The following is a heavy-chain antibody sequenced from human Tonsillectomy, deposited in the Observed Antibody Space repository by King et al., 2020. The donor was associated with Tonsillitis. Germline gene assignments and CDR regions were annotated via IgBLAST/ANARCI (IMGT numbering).Heavy chain of an antibody. J-gene: IGHJ4*02. D-gene: IGHD3-22*01. Sequence: TLKESGPTLVKPTQTLTLTCTFSGFSLSTSGVGVGWIRQPPGKALEWLALIYWDDDKRYSPSLKSRLTITKDPSKNKVVLTMTNMDPVDTATYYCAHRRFYDSSGYHTGHFDYWGQGTLVTVSS. CDR1: GFSLSTSGVG. CDR3: AHRRFYDSSGYHTGHFDY. V-gene: IGHV2-5*02. CDR2: IYWDDDK.